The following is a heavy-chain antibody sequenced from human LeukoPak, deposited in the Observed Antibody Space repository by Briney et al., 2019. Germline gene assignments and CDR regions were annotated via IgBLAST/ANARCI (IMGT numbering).Heavy chain of an antibody. CDR3: ARVPYSSSFGYYGMDV. D-gene: IGHD6-13*01. CDR1: DGSINNYY. Sequence: PSETLSLTCTLSDGSINNYYWSWIRQPPGKGLEWIGYIYYSGSTNYNPSLKSRVTISVDTSKNQFSLKLNSVIAADTAAYYCARVPYSSSFGYYGMDVWGQGTTVTVSS. V-gene: IGHV4-59*01. CDR2: IYYSGST. J-gene: IGHJ6*02.